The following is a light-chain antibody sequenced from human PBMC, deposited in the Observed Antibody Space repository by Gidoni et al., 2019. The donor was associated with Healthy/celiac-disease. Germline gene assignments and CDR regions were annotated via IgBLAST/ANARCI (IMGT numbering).Light chain of an antibody. CDR2: GAS. V-gene: IGKV3-20*01. J-gene: IGKJ2*01. CDR1: QSVSSSY. Sequence: EIVLTPSPGTLSLSPEERATLSCRARQSVSSSYLAWYQQKPGQAPRLLIYGASSRATGIPDRFSGSGSGTDFTLTISRLEPEDFAVYYCQQYGSSPPYTFGQGTKLEIK. CDR3: QQYGSSPPYT.